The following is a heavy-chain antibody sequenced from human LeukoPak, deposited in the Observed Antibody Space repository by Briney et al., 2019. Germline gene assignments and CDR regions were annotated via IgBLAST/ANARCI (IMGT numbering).Heavy chain of an antibody. CDR1: GGSFSGYY. CDR3: ARGFAYRILNYYYYYGMDV. V-gene: IGHV4-34*01. D-gene: IGHD2-21*01. Sequence: SETLSLTCADYGGSFSGYYWSWIRQPPGKGLEWIGEINHSGSTNYNPSLKSRVTISVDTSKNQFSLKLSSVTAADTAVYYCARGFAYRILNYYYYYGMDVWGQGTTVTVSS. CDR2: INHSGST. J-gene: IGHJ6*02.